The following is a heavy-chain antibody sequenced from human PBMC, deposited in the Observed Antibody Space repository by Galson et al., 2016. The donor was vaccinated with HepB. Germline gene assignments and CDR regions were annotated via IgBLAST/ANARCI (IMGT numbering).Heavy chain of an antibody. CDR2: ISGHNGQT. CDR1: GYTFTNFA. V-gene: IGHV1-18*04. J-gene: IGHJ6*03. D-gene: IGHD3-3*01. CDR3: AREEGSGVGYMDV. Sequence: SVKVSCKASGYTFTNFAITWVRQAPGQGLEWMGWISGHNGQTNYIEKLQGRVTLTTDTSTNTAYMELRSLKSDDTAVYYCAREEGSGVGYMDVWGKGTTGTVSS.